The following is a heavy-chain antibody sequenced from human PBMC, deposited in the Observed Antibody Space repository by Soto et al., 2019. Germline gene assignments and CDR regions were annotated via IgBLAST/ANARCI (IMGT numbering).Heavy chain of an antibody. J-gene: IGHJ4*02. CDR3: ARGGRFLEWLSTLPYFDY. CDR1: GYSFTSYW. Sequence: PGESLKISCKGSGYSFTSYWIGWVRQMPGKGLEWMGIIYPGDSDTRYSPSFQGQVTISADKSISTAYLQWSSLKASDTAMYYCARGGRFLEWLSTLPYFDYWGQGTLVTVSS. V-gene: IGHV5-51*01. CDR2: IYPGDSDT. D-gene: IGHD3-3*01.